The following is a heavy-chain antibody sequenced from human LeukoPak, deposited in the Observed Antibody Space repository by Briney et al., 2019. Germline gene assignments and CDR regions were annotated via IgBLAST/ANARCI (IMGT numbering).Heavy chain of an antibody. CDR3: ARADDGDYVGYYYYYGMDV. D-gene: IGHD4-17*01. J-gene: IGHJ6*02. CDR1: GNYW. CDR2: VNSDGSWT. Sequence: GGSLRLSCAASGNYWMHWVRQAPGKGLVWVSHVNSDGSWTSYADSVKGRFTISKDNAKNTVYLQMNSLRAEDTAVYYCARADDGDYVGYYYYYGMDVWGQGTTVTVSS. V-gene: IGHV3-74*01.